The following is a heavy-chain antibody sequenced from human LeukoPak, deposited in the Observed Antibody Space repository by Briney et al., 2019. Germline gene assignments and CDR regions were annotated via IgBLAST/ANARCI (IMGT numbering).Heavy chain of an antibody. V-gene: IGHV4-30-2*01. CDR1: GGSISSGGYS. J-gene: IGHJ5*02. Sequence: PSQTLSLTCAVSGGSISSGGYSWSWIRQPPGKGLEWIGYIYHSGSTYYNPSLKSRVTISVDRSKNQFSLKLSSVTAAATAVYYCARPNIVVVVAVPLAWFAPWGQGTLVTVSS. D-gene: IGHD2-15*01. CDR3: ARPNIVVVVAVPLAWFAP. CDR2: IYHSGST.